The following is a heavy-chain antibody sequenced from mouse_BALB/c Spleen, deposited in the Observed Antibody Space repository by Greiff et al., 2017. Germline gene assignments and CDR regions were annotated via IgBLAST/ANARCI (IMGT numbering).Heavy chain of an antibody. J-gene: IGHJ2*01. CDR3: ARWGLRRDYFDY. V-gene: IGHV1-69*02. Sequence: QVQLQQPGAELVKPGAPVKLSCKASGYTFTSYWMNWVKQRPGRGLEWIGRIDPSDSETHYNQKFKDKATLTVDKSSSTAYIQLSSLTSEDSAVYYCARWGLRRDYFDYWGQGTTLTVSS. CDR2: IDPSDSET. D-gene: IGHD2-4*01. CDR1: GYTFTSYW.